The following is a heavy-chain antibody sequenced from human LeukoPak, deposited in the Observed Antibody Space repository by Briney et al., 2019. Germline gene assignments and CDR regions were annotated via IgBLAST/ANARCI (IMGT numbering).Heavy chain of an antibody. D-gene: IGHD5-18*01. CDR3: AIRVDTSYGDYFDY. CDR1: GGSISSNY. Sequence: PSETLSLTCTVSGGSISSNYWSWIRQPPGKGLEWIGYIYYSGSTNYNPSLKSRVTISVDTSKNQFSLKLCSVTDADTAVYYCAIRVDTSYGDYFDYWGQGTLVTVSS. CDR2: IYYSGST. V-gene: IGHV4-59*08. J-gene: IGHJ4*02.